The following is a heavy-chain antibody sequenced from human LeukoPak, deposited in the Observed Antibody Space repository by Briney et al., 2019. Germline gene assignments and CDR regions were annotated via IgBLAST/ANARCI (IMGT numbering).Heavy chain of an antibody. V-gene: IGHV4-39*01. CDR1: GGSISSNSYY. CDR2: IYYSGST. CDR3: AKTVGLSIFYYYMDV. J-gene: IGHJ6*03. D-gene: IGHD6-6*01. Sequence: PSETLSLTCAVSGGSISSNSYYWGWIRQPPGKGLEWIGSIYYSGSTYYNPSLKSRVTISVDTSKNQFSLKLSSVTAADTAVYYCAKTVGLSIFYYYMDVWGKGTTVTISS.